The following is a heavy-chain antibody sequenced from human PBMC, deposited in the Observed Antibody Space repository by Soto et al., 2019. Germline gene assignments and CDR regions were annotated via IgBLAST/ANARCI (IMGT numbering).Heavy chain of an antibody. J-gene: IGHJ3*02. CDR1: GGSLSGNF. Sequence: QVQLQQWGAGLLKPSETLSLTCAVSGGSLSGNFWSWIRQPPGKGLDWIAEIKHGGDTNYSPSLKSRVTISVDTSKTQFSLKVNSVTAADTAVYYCSWGEFGFSYCTSTSSHCAFEICCQGTMVTVSS. D-gene: IGHD2-2*01. CDR3: SWGEFGFSYCTSTSSHCAFEI. V-gene: IGHV4-34*01. CDR2: IKHGGDT.